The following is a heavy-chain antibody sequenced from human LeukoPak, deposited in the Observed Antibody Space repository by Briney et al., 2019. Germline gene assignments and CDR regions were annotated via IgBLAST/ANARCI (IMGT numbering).Heavy chain of an antibody. D-gene: IGHD6-13*01. CDR3: AKVDGIAAAGTGYYFDY. CDR2: IRYDGSNK. J-gene: IGHJ4*02. Sequence: GGSLRLSCAASGFTFSSYGMHWVRQAPGKGLEWVAFIRYDGSNKYYADSVKGRFTISRDNSKNTLYLQMNSLRAEDTAVYYCAKVDGIAAAGTGYYFDYWGQGTLVTVSS. V-gene: IGHV3-30*02. CDR1: GFTFSSYG.